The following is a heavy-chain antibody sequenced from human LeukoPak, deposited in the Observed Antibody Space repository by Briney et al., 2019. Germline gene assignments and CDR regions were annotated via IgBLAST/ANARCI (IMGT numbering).Heavy chain of an antibody. CDR1: GFNFSNYA. Sequence: QPGGSLRLSCATSGFNFSNYAMTWVRQAPGKGLEWVSSISGGGGTTYYGDSVKGRVTVSRDSSKNTLHLQMNSLRLEDTAVYYCARGTVWLYPRILIDWGQGGLVTVSS. CDR2: ISGGGGTT. J-gene: IGHJ4*02. V-gene: IGHV3-23*01. CDR3: ARGTVWLYPRILID. D-gene: IGHD3-9*01.